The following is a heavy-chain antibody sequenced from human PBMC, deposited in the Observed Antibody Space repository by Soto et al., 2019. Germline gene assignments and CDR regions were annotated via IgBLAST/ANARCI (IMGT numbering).Heavy chain of an antibody. CDR3: ARATYDFWSGAYYYYYGMDV. Sequence: GGSLTLSCAASGFTFSTYAMSWVRQAPGKGLEWVSTISGSGVSTYYADSVKGRFTISRDNSKNTLYLQMNSLRAEDTAVYYCARATYDFWSGAYYYYYGMDVWGQGTTVTVSS. D-gene: IGHD3-3*01. CDR2: ISGSGVST. V-gene: IGHV3-23*01. J-gene: IGHJ6*02. CDR1: GFTFSTYA.